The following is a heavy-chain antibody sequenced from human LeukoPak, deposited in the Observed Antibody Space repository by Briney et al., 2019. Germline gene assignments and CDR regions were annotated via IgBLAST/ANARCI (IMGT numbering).Heavy chain of an antibody. Sequence: GGSLRLSCAASGFTFDDYAMHWVRQAPGKGLEWVSGISWNSGSIGYADSVKGRFTISRDNAKNSLYLQMNSLRAEDTALYYCAKGRRYSRGWYSRAIYYYGMDVWGQGTTVTVSS. CDR1: GFTFDDYA. D-gene: IGHD6-19*01. CDR2: ISWNSGSI. CDR3: AKGRRYSRGWYSRAIYYYGMDV. J-gene: IGHJ6*02. V-gene: IGHV3-9*01.